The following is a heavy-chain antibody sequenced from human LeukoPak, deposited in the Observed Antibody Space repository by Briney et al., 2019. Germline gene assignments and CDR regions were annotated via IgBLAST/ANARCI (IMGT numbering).Heavy chain of an antibody. CDR2: INTNTGNP. D-gene: IGHD3-22*01. CDR3: AREREPYSDASGPFDY. J-gene: IGHJ4*02. CDR1: GYIFTTYA. V-gene: IGHV7-4-1*02. Sequence: GASVKVSCKASGYIFTTYALNWVRQAPGQGLEWMGWINTNTGNPTYAQGFTGRFVFSLDTSASTAYLQISSLQAEDAAVYYCAREREPYSDASGPFDYWGQGTLVTVSS.